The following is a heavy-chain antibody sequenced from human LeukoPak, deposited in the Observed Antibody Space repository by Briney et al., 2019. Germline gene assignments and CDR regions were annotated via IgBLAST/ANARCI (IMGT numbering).Heavy chain of an antibody. J-gene: IGHJ4*02. CDR2: IYPGDSDT. V-gene: IGHV5-51*01. CDR3: ARLNCGGDCYPTHGHY. Sequence: GESLKISCKGSGYSFTSYWIGWVRQMPGKGLEWMGIIYPGDSDTRYSPSFQGQVTISADKSISTAYLQWSSLKASDTATYYCARLNCGGDCYPTHGHYWGQGTLVTVSS. D-gene: IGHD2-21*02. CDR1: GYSFTSYW.